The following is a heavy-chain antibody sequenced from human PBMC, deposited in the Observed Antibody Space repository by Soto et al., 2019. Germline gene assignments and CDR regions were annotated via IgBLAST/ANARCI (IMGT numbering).Heavy chain of an antibody. Sequence: QVQLVESGGGVVQPGRSLRLSCAASGFNFSAYGMHWVRQAPGTGLELVALLSFDASKKYYADSVKGRFTISRDTSRNTFDLQMNSLRVEDTAVYYCRVGVADWGQGTRVTVSS. CDR3: RVGVAD. D-gene: IGHD1-26*01. J-gene: IGHJ4*02. V-gene: IGHV3-30*03. CDR2: LSFDASKK. CDR1: GFNFSAYG.